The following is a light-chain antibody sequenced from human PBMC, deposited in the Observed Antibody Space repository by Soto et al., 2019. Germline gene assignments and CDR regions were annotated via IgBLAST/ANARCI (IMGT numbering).Light chain of an antibody. CDR2: GAS. CDR1: QSVSSN. CDR3: QQRSNWPRT. J-gene: IGKJ1*01. Sequence: DIVMWHSPATLSVTTEERATLSCRASQSVSSNLAWYQQKPGQAPRLLIFGASTRATGVPARFSGSGSRTEFTLSISSLQSEDFAVYYCQQRSNWPRTFGQGTKVDVK. V-gene: IGKV3-15*01.